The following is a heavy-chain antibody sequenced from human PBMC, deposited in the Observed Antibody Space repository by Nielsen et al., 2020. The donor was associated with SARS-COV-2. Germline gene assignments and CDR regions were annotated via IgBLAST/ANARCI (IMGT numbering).Heavy chain of an antibody. CDR2: ISYDGSNK. D-gene: IGHD6-25*01. Sequence: GESLKISCAASGFTFSSYGMHWVRQAPGKGLEWVAVISYDGSNKYYADSVKGRFTISRDNSKNTLYLQMNSLRAEDTAVYYCARDRGRLHSNFDYWGQGTLVTVSS. CDR1: GFTFSSYG. CDR3: ARDRGRLHSNFDY. V-gene: IGHV3-30*03. J-gene: IGHJ4*02.